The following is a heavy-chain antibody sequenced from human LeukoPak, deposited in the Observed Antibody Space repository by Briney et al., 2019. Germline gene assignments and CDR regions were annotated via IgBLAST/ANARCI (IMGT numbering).Heavy chain of an antibody. J-gene: IGHJ4*02. D-gene: IGHD2-15*01. CDR2: INPNSGGT. Sequence: ASVKVSCKASGYTFTGYYMHWVRQAPGQGLEWMGWINPNSGGTNYAQKFQGRVTMTRDTSISTAYMELSRLRSDDTAVYYCARDHRRYCIGGSCYGYWGQGTLVTVSS. V-gene: IGHV1-2*02. CDR1: GYTFTGYY. CDR3: ARDHRRYCIGGSCYGY.